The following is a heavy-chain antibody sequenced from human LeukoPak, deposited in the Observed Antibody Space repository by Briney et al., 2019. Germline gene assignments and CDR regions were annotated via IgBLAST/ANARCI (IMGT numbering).Heavy chain of an antibody. CDR2: ISAYNGNT. V-gene: IGHV1-18*01. CDR1: GYTFTSYG. D-gene: IGHD2-2*01. J-gene: IGHJ3*02. Sequence: ASVKVSCKASGYTFTSYGISWVRQAPGQGLEWMGWISAYNGNTNYAQKLQGRVTMTTDTSTSTAYMELRSLRSDDTAVYYCATGIVVPAAIWVGPLDAFDIWGQGTMVTVSS. CDR3: ATGIVVPAAIWVGPLDAFDI.